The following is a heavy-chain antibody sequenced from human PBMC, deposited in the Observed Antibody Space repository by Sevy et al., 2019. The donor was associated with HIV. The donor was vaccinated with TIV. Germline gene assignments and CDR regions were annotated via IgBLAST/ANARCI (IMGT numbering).Heavy chain of an antibody. CDR1: GFTFRIYA. Sequence: GGSLRLSCTTSGFTFRIYAMSWVRQAPGKGLEWVSAISGSGSSTYYADSVKGRFTISRDNSKDTLYLQMNSLRAEDTAVFYCAKEGGSHYDTSGSFDDWGQGTRVTVSS. CDR2: ISGSGSST. D-gene: IGHD3-22*01. CDR3: AKEGGSHYDTSGSFDD. J-gene: IGHJ4*02. V-gene: IGHV3-23*01.